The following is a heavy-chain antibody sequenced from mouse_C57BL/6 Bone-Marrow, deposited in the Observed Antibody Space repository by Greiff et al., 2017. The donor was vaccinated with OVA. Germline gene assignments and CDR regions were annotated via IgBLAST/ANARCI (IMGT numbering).Heavy chain of an antibody. J-gene: IGHJ2*01. D-gene: IGHD2-2*01. CDR3: ARSRGYDY. V-gene: IGHV1-4*01. Sequence: VQLKESGAELARPGASVKMSCKASGYTFTSYSMHWVNQRPGQGLEWIGYINPSSGYTKSNQKFKDKATLTADKSSSTAYRQLSSLTSEDSAVYYCARSRGYDYWGQGTTLTVSS. CDR1: GYTFTSYS. CDR2: INPSSGYT.